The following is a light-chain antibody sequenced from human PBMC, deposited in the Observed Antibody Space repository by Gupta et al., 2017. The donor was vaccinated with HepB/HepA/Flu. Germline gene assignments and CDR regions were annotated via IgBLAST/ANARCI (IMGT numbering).Light chain of an antibody. Sequence: SSELTQDPAVSVALGQSIRITCQGDSLTKYYASWYQQKPGQAPALVMFGENSRPSGILDRVAGSRSGKKDSLTITGAQAEDEADDFCNYRDISGDHRGFGSGT. CDR2: GEN. J-gene: IGLJ1*01. CDR1: SLTKYY. V-gene: IGLV3-19*01. CDR3: NYRDISGDHRG.